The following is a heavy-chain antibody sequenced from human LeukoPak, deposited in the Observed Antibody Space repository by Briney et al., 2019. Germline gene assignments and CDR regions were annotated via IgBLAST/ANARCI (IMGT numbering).Heavy chain of an antibody. CDR2: INPNSGGT. J-gene: IGHJ3*02. CDR1: GYTFTVYY. Sequence: GASVKVSFKASGYTFTVYYMHWVRQAPGQGLEWMGWINPNSGGTNYAQKFQGRVTMTRDTSISTAYMELSRLRSDDTAVYYCARDGGYYDSSGYWGPHDAFDIWGQGTMVTVSS. CDR3: ARDGGYYDSSGYWGPHDAFDI. D-gene: IGHD3-22*01. V-gene: IGHV1-2*02.